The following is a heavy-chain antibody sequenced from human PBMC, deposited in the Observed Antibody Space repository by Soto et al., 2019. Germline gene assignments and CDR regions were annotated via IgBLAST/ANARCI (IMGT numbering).Heavy chain of an antibody. Sequence: XGALRLSCSASGFTFGNYAMSWVRQTPGKGLECVSEISGSGGNTYNADSVKGRFIISRDNSQNTLYLQMNSLRAEDTAVYYCTKTRLARGIDYWGQGTLVTVSS. CDR1: GFTFGNYA. V-gene: IGHV3-23*01. D-gene: IGHD1-26*01. CDR2: ISGSGGNT. J-gene: IGHJ4*02. CDR3: TKTRLARGIDY.